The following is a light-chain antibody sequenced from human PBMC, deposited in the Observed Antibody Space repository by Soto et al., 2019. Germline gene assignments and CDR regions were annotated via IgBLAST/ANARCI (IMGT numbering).Light chain of an antibody. V-gene: IGKV1-5*01. Sequence: DIQMTQSPSTLSASVGDRVTITCRASQSISSWLAWYQQKPGKAPKLLIYDASSLESGVPSRFSGSGSGTEFSLSISSLQPDAFAEYYCQQYLGTFGQGTKVEI. CDR2: DAS. CDR3: QQYLGT. J-gene: IGKJ1*01. CDR1: QSISSW.